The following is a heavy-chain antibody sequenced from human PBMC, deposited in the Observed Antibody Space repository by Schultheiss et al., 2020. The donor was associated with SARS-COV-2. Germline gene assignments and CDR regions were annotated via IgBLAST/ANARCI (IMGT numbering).Heavy chain of an antibody. CDR2: IYYSGST. J-gene: IGHJ5*02. CDR3: ARDCSSTSCYGWFDP. D-gene: IGHD2-2*01. CDR1: GGSISSSSYY. V-gene: IGHV4-39*01. Sequence: SETLSLTCTVSGGSISSSSYYWGWIRQPPGKGLEWIGYIYYSGSTYYNPSLKSRVTISVDTSKNQFSLKLSSVTAADTAVYYCARDCSSTSCYGWFDPWGQGTLVTVSS.